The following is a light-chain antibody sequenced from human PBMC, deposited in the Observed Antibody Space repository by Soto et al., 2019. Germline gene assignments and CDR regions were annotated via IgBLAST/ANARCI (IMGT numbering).Light chain of an antibody. Sequence: QSALTQPASVSGSPGQSITISCNGTSSDVGSYNLVSWYQQHPGKAPKLMIYEVSKRASGVSNRFSGSKSGNTASLTISGLQAEDEADYYCCSYAGSSTPWWVFGGGTKLTVL. CDR3: CSYAGSSTPWWV. V-gene: IGLV2-23*02. CDR2: EVS. J-gene: IGLJ3*02. CDR1: SSDVGSYNL.